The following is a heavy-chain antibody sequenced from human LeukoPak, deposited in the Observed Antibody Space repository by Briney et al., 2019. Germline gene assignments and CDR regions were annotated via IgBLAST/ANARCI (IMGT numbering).Heavy chain of an antibody. CDR1: TFSSYW. J-gene: IGHJ4*02. Sequence: TFSSYWMGWIRQPPGMGLEWVGVIYYTGSTYYNPSLKSRVTMSVDTSKNQFSLKLNSVTAADTAVYYCARVGSGYSYGPFDYWGQGTLVTVSS. D-gene: IGHD5-18*01. CDR3: ARVGSGYSYGPFDY. CDR2: IYYTGST. V-gene: IGHV4-39*07.